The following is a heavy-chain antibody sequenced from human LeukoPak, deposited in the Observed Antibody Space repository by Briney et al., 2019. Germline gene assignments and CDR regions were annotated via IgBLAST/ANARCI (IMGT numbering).Heavy chain of an antibody. J-gene: IGHJ4*02. CDR2: IYYSGST. CDR3: ARGDFDDYLTNSYFDY. Sequence: SETLSLTCTVSGGSISSGNYYWTWIRQHPGKGLEWIGYIYYSGSTYYNPSLKSRVTISVDTSKNQFSLKLSSLTAADTAVYYCARGDFDDYLTNSYFDYWGQGTLVTVSS. V-gene: IGHV4-31*03. CDR1: GGSISSGNYY. D-gene: IGHD4-17*01.